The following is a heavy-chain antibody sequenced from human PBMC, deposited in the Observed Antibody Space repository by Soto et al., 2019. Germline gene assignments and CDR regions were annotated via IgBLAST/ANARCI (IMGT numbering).Heavy chain of an antibody. CDR2: IYYSGST. CDR3: ASTPYYYESWFDP. V-gene: IGHV4-39*01. J-gene: IGHJ5*02. CDR1: GGSISSGSNY. D-gene: IGHD3-22*01. Sequence: SETLSLTCAVSGGSISSGSNYWAWIRQPPGKGLECMGSIYYSGSTYYNPSLKSRVTISVDTSKNQFPLKLTSVTAADTAVYYWASTPYYYESWFDPWGMGTLVTVSS.